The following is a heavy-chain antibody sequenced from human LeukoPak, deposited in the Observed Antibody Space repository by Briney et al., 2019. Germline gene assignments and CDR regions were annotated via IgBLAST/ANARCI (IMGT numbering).Heavy chain of an antibody. CDR1: GYTFTDY. Sequence: GASVKISCKASGYTFTDYALGATGPGQGLEWMGIFRPSGTTTVYPLELQGRVTLTRDTSTSTVYMELSSLTSADTAVYFCARESGGRTGGKTFDYWGQGTLVTVSS. CDR2: FRPSGTTT. J-gene: IGHJ4*02. CDR3: ARESGGRTGGKTFDY. D-gene: IGHD1-26*01. V-gene: IGHV1-46*01.